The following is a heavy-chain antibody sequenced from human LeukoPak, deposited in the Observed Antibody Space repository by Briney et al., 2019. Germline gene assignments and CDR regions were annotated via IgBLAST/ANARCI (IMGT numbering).Heavy chain of an antibody. Sequence: GGSLRLSCAASGFIFSSYAMSWVRQAPGKGLEWVSAISGSGGSTYYADSVKGRFTISRDNSKNTLYLQMNSLRAEDTAIYYCATALRFLEWYPYWGQGTLVTVSS. CDR1: GFIFSSYA. V-gene: IGHV3-23*01. CDR3: ATALRFLEWYPY. D-gene: IGHD3-3*01. CDR2: ISGSGGST. J-gene: IGHJ4*02.